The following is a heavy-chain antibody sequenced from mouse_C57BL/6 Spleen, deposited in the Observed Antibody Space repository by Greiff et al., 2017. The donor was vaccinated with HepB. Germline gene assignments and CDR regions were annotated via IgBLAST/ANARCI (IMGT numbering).Heavy chain of an antibody. CDR1: GFSLTSYG. J-gene: IGHJ3*01. CDR3: ARNSDYDWFAY. Sequence: QVQLQESGPGLVQPSQSLSITCTVSGFSLTSYGVHWVRQSPGKGLEWLGVIWSGGSTDYNAAFISRLSISKDNSKSQVFFKMNSLQADDTAIYYCARNSDYDWFAYWGQGTLVTVSA. V-gene: IGHV2-2*01. CDR2: IWSGGST. D-gene: IGHD2-4*01.